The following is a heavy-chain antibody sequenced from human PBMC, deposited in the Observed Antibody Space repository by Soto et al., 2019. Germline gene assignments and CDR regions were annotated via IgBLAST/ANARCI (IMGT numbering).Heavy chain of an antibody. CDR2: ISYGGSNK. Sequence: XGSLRLSCASSVCTFSSYAMHCVRHSPGKWLEWVAVISYGGSNKYYADSVKGRFTISRDNSKNTLYLQMNSLRAEDTAVYYCARGVMIVRYNYFEYWGQGTLVKVSS. J-gene: IGHJ4*02. D-gene: IGHD3-22*01. CDR1: VCTFSSYA. V-gene: IGHV3-30-3*01. CDR3: ARGVMIVRYNYFEY.